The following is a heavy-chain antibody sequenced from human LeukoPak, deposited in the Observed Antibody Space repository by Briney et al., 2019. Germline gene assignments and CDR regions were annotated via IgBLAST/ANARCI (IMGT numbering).Heavy chain of an antibody. J-gene: IGHJ3*02. CDR1: GGSFSSYY. Sequence: SETLSLTCAVCGGSFSSYYWSWIRQPPGKGLEWIGYIYYSGSTNYNPSLKSRVTISVDTSKNQFSLKLSSVTAADTAVYYCARHGRGYCSSTSCNDAFDIWGQGTMVTVSS. V-gene: IGHV4-59*08. D-gene: IGHD2-2*01. CDR2: IYYSGST. CDR3: ARHGRGYCSSTSCNDAFDI.